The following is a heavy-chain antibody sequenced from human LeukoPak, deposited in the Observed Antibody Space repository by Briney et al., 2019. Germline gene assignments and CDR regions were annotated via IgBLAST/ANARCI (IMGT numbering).Heavy chain of an antibody. J-gene: IGHJ4*02. CDR3: ARAKDILVVPAANLDF. CDR1: GGSFSGYY. Sequence: SETLSLTCAVYGGSFSGYYWSWIRQPPGKGLEWIGEINHSGSTNYNPSLKSRVTISVDTSKNQFSLKLSSVTAADTAVYYCARAKDILVVPAANLDFWGQGTLVTVSS. D-gene: IGHD2-2*01. V-gene: IGHV4-34*01. CDR2: INHSGST.